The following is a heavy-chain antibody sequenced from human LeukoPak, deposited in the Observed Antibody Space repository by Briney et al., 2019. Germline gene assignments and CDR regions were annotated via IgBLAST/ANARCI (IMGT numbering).Heavy chain of an antibody. CDR2: IIPILGIA. CDR1: GGTXSSYA. Sequence: SVKVSCKASGGTXSSYAISGVRQAPGQGLEWMGRIIPILGIANYAQKFQGRVTITADKSTSTAYMELSSLRSEDTAVYYCSSAGGYYYGMDVWGQGTTVTVSS. CDR3: SSAGGYYYGMDV. J-gene: IGHJ6*02. V-gene: IGHV1-69*04. D-gene: IGHD3-16*01.